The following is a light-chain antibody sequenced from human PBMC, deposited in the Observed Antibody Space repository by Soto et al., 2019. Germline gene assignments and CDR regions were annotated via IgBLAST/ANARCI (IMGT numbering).Light chain of an antibody. J-gene: IGKJ4*01. Sequence: DIQMTQSPSTLSASVGDRVTITCRASQSIRSWLAWYQQKPGKAPKLLIYEASTLESGVSSRFSGSGSGTEFTLTISSLQADDFATYFCQQYNTYSPLTFGGGTEVEVK. V-gene: IGKV1-5*03. CDR2: EAS. CDR1: QSIRSW. CDR3: QQYNTYSPLT.